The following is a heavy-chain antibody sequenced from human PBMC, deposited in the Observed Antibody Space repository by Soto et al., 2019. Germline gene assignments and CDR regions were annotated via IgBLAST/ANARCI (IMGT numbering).Heavy chain of an antibody. D-gene: IGHD6-13*01. CDR1: GFPFSSYA. CDR2: ISGSGDST. CDR3: AKGPGIAAAENWFDP. V-gene: IGHV3-23*01. Sequence: PGGSLILSCAASGFPFSSYAMSWVRQAPGKGLEWVSAISGSGDSTYYADSVKGRFTISRDNSKNTLYLQMNSLRAEDTAVYYCAKGPGIAAAENWFDPWGQGTLVTVSS. J-gene: IGHJ5*02.